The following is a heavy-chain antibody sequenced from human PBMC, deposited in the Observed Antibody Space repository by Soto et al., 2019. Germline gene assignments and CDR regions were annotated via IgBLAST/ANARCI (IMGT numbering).Heavy chain of an antibody. CDR1: GFDFEDYA. Sequence: PGGSLRLSCAAAGFDFEDYAMHWVRQVPGKGLEWVSLTNSDGTDSYYMDSVKGRLTISRDNAKSTLYLQMDRLRPEDTALYFCAKSLYYYDSSPLDHWGQGTLVTVSS. D-gene: IGHD3-22*01. J-gene: IGHJ4*02. CDR3: AKSLYYYDSSPLDH. CDR2: TNSDGTDS. V-gene: IGHV3-43D*04.